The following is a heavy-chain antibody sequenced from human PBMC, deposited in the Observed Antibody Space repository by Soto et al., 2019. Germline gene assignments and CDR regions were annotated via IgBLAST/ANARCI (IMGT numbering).Heavy chain of an antibody. J-gene: IGHJ3*02. D-gene: IGHD3-3*01. CDR3: ARRRFLEWLFYPIDAFDI. V-gene: IGHV3-30-3*01. CDR1: GVTVCSNY. Sequence: TGGSLRLSCAASGVTVCSNYMHWVRQAPGKGLEWVAVISYDGSNKYYADSVKGRFTISRDNSKNTLYLQMNSLRAEDTAVYYCARRRFLEWLFYPIDAFDIWGQGTMVTVSS. CDR2: ISYDGSNK.